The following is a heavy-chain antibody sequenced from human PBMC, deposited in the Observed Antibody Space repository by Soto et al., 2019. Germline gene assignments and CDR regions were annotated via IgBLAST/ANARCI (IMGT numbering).Heavy chain of an antibody. D-gene: IGHD2-8*02. CDR2: IFDRGTT. CDR1: GGSITSVNHY. Sequence: QVQLEQSGPGLVKPSRTLSLTCDISGGSITSVNHYWSWIRQSPGEGLEWIGYIFDRGTTHYNPSLKGRVTITGDSSQTQFSLTIHSVTVADTAVYYCAREVAGTGAFDYWGRGTPVTVSS. CDR3: AREVAGTGAFDY. J-gene: IGHJ4*02. V-gene: IGHV4-31*02.